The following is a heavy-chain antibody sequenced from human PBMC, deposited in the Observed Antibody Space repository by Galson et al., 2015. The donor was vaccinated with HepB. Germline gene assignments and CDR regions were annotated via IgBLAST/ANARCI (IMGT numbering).Heavy chain of an antibody. D-gene: IGHD3-3*02. V-gene: IGHV3-66*01. CDR3: AREHFTASGADV. J-gene: IGHJ4*02. CDR1: GFTVSDNF. Sequence: SLRLSCAASGFTVSDNFMSWVRQAPGKGLEWVSVLYSSGTTYYADSVKGRFTTSRDNSKNTLFLHMNSVRVEDTAVYYCAREHFTASGADVWGRGSLVTVSS. CDR2: LYSSGTT.